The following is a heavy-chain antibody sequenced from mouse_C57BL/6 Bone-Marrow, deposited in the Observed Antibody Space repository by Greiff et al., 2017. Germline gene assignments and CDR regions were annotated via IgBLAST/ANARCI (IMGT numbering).Heavy chain of an antibody. V-gene: IGHV7-3*01. Sequence: EVKLVESGGGLVQPGGSLSLSCAASGFTFTDYYMSWVRPPPGKALEWLGFIRNKANGYTTEYSASVKGRFTISRDNSQSILYLQVNALRSEDSATYYCARDFRGYFDYWGQGTALTVSS. CDR2: IRNKANGYTT. CDR1: GFTFTDYY. J-gene: IGHJ2*01. CDR3: ARDFRGYFDY.